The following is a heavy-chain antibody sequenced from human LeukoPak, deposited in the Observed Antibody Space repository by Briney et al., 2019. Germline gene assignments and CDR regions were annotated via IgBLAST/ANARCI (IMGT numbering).Heavy chain of an antibody. J-gene: IGHJ5*02. CDR2: INQDGSEK. CDR1: GFTFRSYW. V-gene: IGHV3-7*01. Sequence: GGSLRLSCAASGFTFRSYWMSWVRQAPGKGLEWVANINQDGSEKNYVESVKGRFTISRDNAKNSLYLQMNSLRAEDTAVYYCAASSTSAPNRFDPWGQGTLVRVSS. CDR3: AASSTSAPNRFDP. D-gene: IGHD2-2*01.